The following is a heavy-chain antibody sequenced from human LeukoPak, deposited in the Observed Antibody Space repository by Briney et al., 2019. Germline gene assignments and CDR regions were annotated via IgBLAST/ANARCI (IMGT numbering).Heavy chain of an antibody. CDR2: ISWNSGSI. Sequence: PGGSLRPSCAASGFTFDDYAMHWVRQAPGKGLEWVSGISWNSGSIGYADSVKGRFTISRDNAKNSLYLQMNSLRAEGTALYYCAKSLYVFGRGAFDYGGREPLVTVSS. CDR1: GFTFDDYA. CDR3: AKSLYVFGRGAFDY. J-gene: IGHJ4*02. D-gene: IGHD3-16*01. V-gene: IGHV3-9*01.